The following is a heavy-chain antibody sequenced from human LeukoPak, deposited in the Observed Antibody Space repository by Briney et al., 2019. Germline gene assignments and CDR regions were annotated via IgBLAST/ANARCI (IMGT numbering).Heavy chain of an antibody. J-gene: IGHJ4*02. Sequence: GESLRISCKGSGFIFNTYWISWVRQMPGKGLEWMGIVDPTDSDVDYSPSFQGHVTISSDTSTSTVYLQWSSLKASDTAVYYCARRARYHSSFPLDFWGQGTQVIVSS. D-gene: IGHD6-13*01. CDR2: VDPTDSDV. CDR3: ARRARYHSSFPLDF. CDR1: GFIFNTYW. V-gene: IGHV5-10-1*01.